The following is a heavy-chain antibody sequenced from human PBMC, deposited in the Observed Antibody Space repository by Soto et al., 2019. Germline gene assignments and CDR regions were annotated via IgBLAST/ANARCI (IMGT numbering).Heavy chain of an antibody. CDR2: INPKSGGT. Sequence: ASVKVSCKASGYSFTDSHIHWVRQAPGQGLEWLGRINPKSGGTSTAQKFQGWVTMTRDRSISTVYMELTGLRSDDTAVYFCARGHSTDCSNGVCSFFYNHEMDVWGQGTTVTSP. J-gene: IGHJ6*02. V-gene: IGHV1-2*04. CDR3: ARGHSTDCSNGVCSFFYNHEMDV. D-gene: IGHD2-8*01. CDR1: GYSFTDSH.